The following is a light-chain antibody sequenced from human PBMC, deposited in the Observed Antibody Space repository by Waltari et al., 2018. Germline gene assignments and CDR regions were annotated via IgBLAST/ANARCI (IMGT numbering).Light chain of an antibody. CDR1: QSLVHSNGNTY. V-gene: IGKV2-24*01. CDR2: KIS. J-gene: IGKJ1*01. CDR3: VQASHFPRT. Sequence: DYVLTQTPLSSPVTLGQSASISCRSSQSLVHSNGNTYFGWLHQRPGQPPRPLIYKISNRFPGVPDRFSGSGAGTDVKLEISRVEAEDVGVYFCVQASHFPRTFGQGTKVEIK.